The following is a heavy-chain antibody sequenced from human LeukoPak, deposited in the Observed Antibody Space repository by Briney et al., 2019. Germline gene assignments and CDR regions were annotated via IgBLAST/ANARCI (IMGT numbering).Heavy chain of an antibody. D-gene: IGHD1-1*01. Sequence: SVKVSCKASGGTFSSYAISWVRQAPGQGLEWMGGIIPIFGSANYAQKFQGRVTITADESTSTAYMELSRLRSEDTAVYYCARALHLELHSYFDSWGQGTLVTVSS. V-gene: IGHV1-69*13. CDR3: ARALHLELHSYFDS. CDR1: GGTFSSYA. J-gene: IGHJ4*02. CDR2: IIPIFGSA.